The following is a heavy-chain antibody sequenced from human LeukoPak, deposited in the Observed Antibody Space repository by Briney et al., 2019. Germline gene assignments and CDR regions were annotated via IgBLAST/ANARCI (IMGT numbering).Heavy chain of an antibody. Sequence: PPETLSLTCSVSGGSISSSLYHWGWLRQPPGKGLEWIGNVFHSGNTYSSPSLQSRVAFSVDTSKNQFSLKLTSVTATDTAVYYCARQFVGTSWNYYYFYIDVWGKGTSVSVSS. V-gene: IGHV4-39*01. CDR2: VFHSGNT. CDR1: GGSISSSLYH. CDR3: ARQFVGTSWNYYYFYIDV. J-gene: IGHJ6*03. D-gene: IGHD1-1*01.